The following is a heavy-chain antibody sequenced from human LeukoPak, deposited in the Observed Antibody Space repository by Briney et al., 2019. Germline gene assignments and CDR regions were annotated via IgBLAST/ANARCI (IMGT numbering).Heavy chain of an antibody. CDR2: ISSSSSTI. CDR1: GFTFSSYS. D-gene: IGHD3-10*01. Sequence: GGSLRLSCAASGFTFSSYSMNWVRQAPGKGLEWVSYISSSSSTIYYADSVKGRFTISRDNAKNSLYLQMNSLRDEDTAVYYCARGPNVLLWFGEEFYYYGMDVWGQGTTVTVSS. V-gene: IGHV3-48*02. J-gene: IGHJ6*02. CDR3: ARGPNVLLWFGEEFYYYGMDV.